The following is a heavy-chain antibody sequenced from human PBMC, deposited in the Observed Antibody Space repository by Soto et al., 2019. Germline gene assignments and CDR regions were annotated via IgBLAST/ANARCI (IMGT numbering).Heavy chain of an antibody. D-gene: IGHD5-18*01. CDR3: ARGRRYSYGRVTMYNWFDP. CDR2: INHSGST. CDR1: GGSFSGYY. Sequence: QVQLQQWGAGLLKPSETLSLTCAVYGGSFSGYYWSWIRQPPGKGLEWIGEINHSGSTNYNPSLKSRVTISVDTSKNQFSLKLSSVTAADTAVYYCARGRRYSYGRVTMYNWFDPWGQGTLVTVSS. V-gene: IGHV4-34*01. J-gene: IGHJ5*02.